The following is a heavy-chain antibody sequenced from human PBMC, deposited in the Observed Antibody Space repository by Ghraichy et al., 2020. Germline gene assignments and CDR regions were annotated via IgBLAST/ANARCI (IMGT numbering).Heavy chain of an antibody. V-gene: IGHV3-66*01. Sequence: GGSLRLSCAASGFIVSSNYMSWVRQAPGKGLEWVSIIYTGGSTSYADSVKGRFTISRDNSKNTLYLQMNSLRAEDTAVYYCATRANLVGPSAGYYFDYWGQGTLVTVSS. CDR1: GFIVSSNY. D-gene: IGHD1-26*01. CDR2: IYTGGST. CDR3: ATRANLVGPSAGYYFDY. J-gene: IGHJ4*02.